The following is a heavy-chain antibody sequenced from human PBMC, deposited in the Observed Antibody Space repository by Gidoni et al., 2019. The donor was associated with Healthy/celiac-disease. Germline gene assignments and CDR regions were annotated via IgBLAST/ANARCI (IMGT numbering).Heavy chain of an antibody. V-gene: IGHV3-9*01. J-gene: IGHJ4*02. CDR1: GFTFDDHA. CDR3: AKDMSEQQLVLDY. CDR2: SSWNSGSI. Sequence: EVQLVESGGGLVQPDSSLRLSCAASGFTFDDHAMHWVRQAPGKGLEWVSGSSWNSGSIGYADSVKGRFTIFRDNAKNSLYLQMNSLRAEDTALYYCAKDMSEQQLVLDYWGQGTLVTVSS. D-gene: IGHD6-13*01.